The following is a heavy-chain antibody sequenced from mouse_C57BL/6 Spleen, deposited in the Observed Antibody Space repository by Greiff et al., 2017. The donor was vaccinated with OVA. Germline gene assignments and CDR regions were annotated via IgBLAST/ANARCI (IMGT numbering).Heavy chain of an antibody. CDR1: GYTFTSYW. Sequence: VQLQQPGAELVRPGSSVKLSCKASGYTFTSYWMPWVKQRPIQGLEWIGNIDPSDSETHSNQKFKDKATLTVDKSSSTAYMQLSSLTSEDSAVYYCARRDGSSYWYFDFWGTGTTVTVSS. V-gene: IGHV1-52*01. CDR3: ARRDGSSYWYFDF. CDR2: IDPSDSET. D-gene: IGHD1-1*01. J-gene: IGHJ1*03.